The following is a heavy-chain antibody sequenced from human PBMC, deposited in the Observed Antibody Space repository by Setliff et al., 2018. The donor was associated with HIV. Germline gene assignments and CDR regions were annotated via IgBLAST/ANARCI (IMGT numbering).Heavy chain of an antibody. D-gene: IGHD3-22*01. CDR2: LNPKTGGT. CDR1: GYTFTGYY. J-gene: IGHJ3*02. Sequence: GASVKVSCKASGYTFTGYYMHWVRQAPGQGLEWMGWLNPKTGGTNFAQEFQGRVTMTGDTSISTAYMELSRLTSDDTAVYYCAGGDSRGLLHFDMWGQGTMVTVS. V-gene: IGHV1-2*02. CDR3: AGGDSRGLLHFDM.